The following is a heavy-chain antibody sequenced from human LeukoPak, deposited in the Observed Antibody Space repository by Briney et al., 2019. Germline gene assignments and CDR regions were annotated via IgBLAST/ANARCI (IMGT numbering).Heavy chain of an antibody. D-gene: IGHD2-21*02. V-gene: IGHV4-34*01. CDR1: GGSFSGYY. J-gene: IGHJ4*02. Sequence: SETLSLTCAVYGGSFSGYYWSWIRQPPGKVLEWIGEINHSGSTNYNPSLKSRVTISVDTSKNQFSLKLSSVTAADTAVYYCARLVCGGDCYSDYWGQGTLVTVSS. CDR3: ARLVCGGDCYSDY. CDR2: INHSGST.